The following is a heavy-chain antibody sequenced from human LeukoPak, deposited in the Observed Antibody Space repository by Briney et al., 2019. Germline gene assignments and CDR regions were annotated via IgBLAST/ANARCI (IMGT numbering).Heavy chain of an antibody. CDR3: AREKACSTTSCYAFDI. Sequence: SQTLSLTCTVSGASISSGGFLWHWIRQLPGMGLEWIGNIYYTGNAGYNPSLKSRVTISGDTSMNQFSLKLTSVTAADTAVYYCAREKACSTTSCYAFDIWGQGTLVTVSS. J-gene: IGHJ3*02. D-gene: IGHD2-2*01. V-gene: IGHV4-31*03. CDR2: IYYTGNA. CDR1: GASISSGGFL.